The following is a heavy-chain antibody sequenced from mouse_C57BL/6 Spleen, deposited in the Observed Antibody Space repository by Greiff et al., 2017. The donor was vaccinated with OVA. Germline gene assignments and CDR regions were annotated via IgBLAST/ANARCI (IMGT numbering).Heavy chain of an antibody. D-gene: IGHD2-12*01. CDR2: IDPSDSYT. V-gene: IGHV1-69*01. Sequence: QVQLQQPGAELVMPGASVKLSCKASGYTFTSYWMHWVKQRPGQGLEWIGEIDPSDSYTNYNQKFKGKSTLTVDKSSSTAYMQLSSLTSEDSAVYYYARKGDSYPFDYWGQGTTLTVSS. CDR1: GYTFTSYW. J-gene: IGHJ2*01. CDR3: ARKGDSYPFDY.